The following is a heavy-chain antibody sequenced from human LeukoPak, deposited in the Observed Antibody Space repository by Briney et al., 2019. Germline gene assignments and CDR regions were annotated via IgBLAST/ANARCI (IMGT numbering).Heavy chain of an antibody. V-gene: IGHV4-39*02. CDR3: TREYSSSSDY. D-gene: IGHD6-6*01. J-gene: IGHJ4*02. Sequence: SETLSLTCTVSGGSISSSSHHWSWVRQPPGKGLEWIGSIYYSGNTYYNPSLKSRVTISVNTSKNQFSLKLTSVTAAHTALYYCTREYSSSSDYWGQGTLVTVSS. CDR2: IYYSGNT. CDR1: GGSISSSSHH.